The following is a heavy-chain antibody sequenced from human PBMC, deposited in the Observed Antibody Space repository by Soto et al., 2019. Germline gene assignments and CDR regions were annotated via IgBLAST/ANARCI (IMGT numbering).Heavy chain of an antibody. CDR3: ARDTASSGWSNRFDL. V-gene: IGHV3-30-3*01. J-gene: IGHJ5*02. Sequence: VGSLRLSCAASGFSFSVSAMHWVRLAPGKGLEWVAIISSDGVNKYYTDSVKGRFTVSRDNSRNALYVQMNSLKPEDTAVYYCARDTASSGWSNRFDLWGQGTLVTVSS. D-gene: IGHD6-19*01. CDR1: GFSFSVSA. CDR2: ISSDGVNK.